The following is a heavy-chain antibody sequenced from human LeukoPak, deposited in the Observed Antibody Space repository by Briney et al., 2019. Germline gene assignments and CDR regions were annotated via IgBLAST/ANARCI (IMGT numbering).Heavy chain of an antibody. Sequence: GSLHLPCAASGFPFISYAMSWVRQAQGKGLEWVSAFIGSGGSTYYADSVKGRFTISRDNSKNTLYLQMNSLRAEGKAVYFCARTYYLDRVTFYYWGQGNLVTVSP. V-gene: IGHV3-23*01. J-gene: IGHJ4*02. D-gene: IGHD3-22*01. CDR2: FIGSGGST. CDR1: GFPFISYA. CDR3: ARTYYLDRVTFYY.